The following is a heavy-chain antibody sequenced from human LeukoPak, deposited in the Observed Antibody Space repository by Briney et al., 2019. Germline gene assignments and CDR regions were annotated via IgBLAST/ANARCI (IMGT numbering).Heavy chain of an antibody. Sequence: HAGGSLRLSCAASGFTVRTYSMNWVRQAPGKGLEWVAYISISSSSVYYADSVKGRFTISRDNAKNSLYLQMNSLRAEDTAMYYCARDNLAAAGDDNFDIWGQGTMVIVSS. CDR1: GFTVRTYS. J-gene: IGHJ3*02. D-gene: IGHD6-13*01. CDR3: ARDNLAAAGDDNFDI. V-gene: IGHV3-48*04. CDR2: ISISSSSV.